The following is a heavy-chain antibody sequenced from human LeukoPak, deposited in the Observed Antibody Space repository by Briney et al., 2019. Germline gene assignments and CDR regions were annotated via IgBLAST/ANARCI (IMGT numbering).Heavy chain of an antibody. J-gene: IGHJ5*02. CDR3: ARRVTEGVPVNEGNWFDP. CDR2: IYKDGST. CDR1: GDXISRSY. Sequence: SETLSLTCIVSGDXISRSYCNWIRQSPGKGLEWIARIYKDGSTIYNPSLESRVTISIDTSRNQFSLKLTSVTAADTAVYYCARRVTEGVPVNEGNWFDPWGQGTLVTVSS. D-gene: IGHD2-2*01. V-gene: IGHV4-59*08.